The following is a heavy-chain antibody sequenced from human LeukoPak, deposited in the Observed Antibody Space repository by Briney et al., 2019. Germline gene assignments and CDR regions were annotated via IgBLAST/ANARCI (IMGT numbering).Heavy chain of an antibody. CDR3: ARCHGRGYSYGYLYYYYYMDV. CDR2: ISDYNGNT. V-gene: IGHV1-18*01. CDR1: GYTFTSYG. D-gene: IGHD5-18*01. Sequence: ASVKVSCKASGYTFTSYGISWVRQAPGQGLEWMGWISDYNGNTNYAQKLQGRVTMTTDTTTSIAYMELRSLRSDDTAVYYCARCHGRGYSYGYLYYYYYMDVWGKGTTVTVSS. J-gene: IGHJ6*03.